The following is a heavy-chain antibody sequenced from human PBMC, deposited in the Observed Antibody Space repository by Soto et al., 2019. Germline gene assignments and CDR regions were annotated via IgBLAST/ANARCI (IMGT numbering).Heavy chain of an antibody. CDR2: IYPSDSDT. CDR3: ARNYYFDY. V-gene: IGHV5-51*01. CDR1: GYGFTRYW. J-gene: IGHJ4*02. Sequence: GDSLKISGKGSGYGFTRYWICWVRQMPGKGLEWVGIIYPSDSDTRYSPSFQGQVTISADKSISTAYLQWTSLKASDTAMYYCARNYYFDYWGQGTLVTVS.